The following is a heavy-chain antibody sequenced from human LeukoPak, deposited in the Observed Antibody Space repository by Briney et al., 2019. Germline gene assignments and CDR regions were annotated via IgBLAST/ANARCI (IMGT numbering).Heavy chain of an antibody. CDR1: GYSISSGYY. D-gene: IGHD5-18*01. CDR2: IYHSGGT. CDR3: ARHSHRTAMVPHYYYYYMDV. V-gene: IGHV4-38-2*01. Sequence: PSETLSLTCAVSGYSISSGYYWGWIRQPPGKELEWIGSIYHSGGTYYNPSLKSRVTISVDTSKNQFSLKLSSVTAADTAVYYCARHSHRTAMVPHYYYYYMDVWGKGTTVTVSS. J-gene: IGHJ6*03.